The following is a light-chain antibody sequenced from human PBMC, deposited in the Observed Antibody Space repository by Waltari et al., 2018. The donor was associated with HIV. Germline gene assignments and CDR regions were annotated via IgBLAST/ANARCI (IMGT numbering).Light chain of an antibody. J-gene: IGKJ2*01. Sequence: DIQMTQSPPTQSASVGDRVTITCRASQSISTWLAWFQQKPGEAPKMLIYKASTLDTGVPSRFSGSGSGTEFTLTISSLLADEFATYYCQQYDNYPHTFGQGTKLE. CDR2: KAS. V-gene: IGKV1-5*03. CDR3: QQYDNYPHT. CDR1: QSISTW.